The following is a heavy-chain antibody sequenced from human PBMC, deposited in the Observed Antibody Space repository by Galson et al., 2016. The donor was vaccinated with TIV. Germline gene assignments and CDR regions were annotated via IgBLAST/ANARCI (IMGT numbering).Heavy chain of an antibody. CDR2: IWYEGNNR. J-gene: IGHJ5*02. D-gene: IGHD5-12*01. V-gene: IGHV3-33*08. CDR3: ARMFGLDSGYDA. CDR1: GFTFSTYA. Sequence: SLRLSCAVSGFTFSTYAMSWVRQAPGKGLEWVAVIWYEGNNRDYADSVKGRFTISRDNSKNTLYLHMNSLRVEDTAVYYCARMFGLDSGYDAWGQGTLVTVSS.